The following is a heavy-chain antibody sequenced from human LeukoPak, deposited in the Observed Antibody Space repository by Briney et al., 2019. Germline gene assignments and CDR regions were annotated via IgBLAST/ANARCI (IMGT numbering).Heavy chain of an antibody. CDR1: GYTFTSYV. D-gene: IGHD5-12*01. V-gene: IGHV1-3*03. J-gene: IGHJ6*03. Sequence: ASVKVSCKASGYTFTSYVIHWVRQAPGQRLEWMGWINAGNGNTKYSQEFQDRVTITRDMSTSTVYMELSSLRSEDTAVYYCARDHLKGGYDGYYYYYYYMDVWGKGTTVTVSS. CDR3: ARDHLKGGYDGYYYYYYYMDV. CDR2: INAGNGNT.